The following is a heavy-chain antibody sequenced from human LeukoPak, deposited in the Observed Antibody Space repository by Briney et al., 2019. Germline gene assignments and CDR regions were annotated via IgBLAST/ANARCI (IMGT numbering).Heavy chain of an antibody. V-gene: IGHV3-23*01. J-gene: IGHJ4*02. D-gene: IGHD3-3*01. Sequence: GGSLRLSCAVSGFTIRSYAMNWVRQAPGKGLEWVSTISASTDSTYYTDPVKGRFTISRDNFRNMLHLEMNSLRAEDTAVYYCAKGVAVPWTGLDYWGQGTLVTVSS. CDR3: AKGVAVPWTGLDY. CDR2: ISASTDST. CDR1: GFTIRSYA.